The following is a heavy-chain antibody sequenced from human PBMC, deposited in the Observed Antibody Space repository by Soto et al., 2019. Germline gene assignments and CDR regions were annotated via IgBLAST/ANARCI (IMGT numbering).Heavy chain of an antibody. CDR2: IIPIFGTG. V-gene: IGHV1-69*13. D-gene: IGHD2-15*01. Sequence: XVKVSGKASGDTFNFYAISGVRQAPGQGLEWMGGIIPIFGTGNYAQKFQGRVTITADESTSTAYMELSSLRSEDTAVYYCARARTSSCPVGCWFDPWGQGTLVTVSS. CDR3: ARARTSSCPVGCWFDP. J-gene: IGHJ5*02. CDR1: GDTFNFYA.